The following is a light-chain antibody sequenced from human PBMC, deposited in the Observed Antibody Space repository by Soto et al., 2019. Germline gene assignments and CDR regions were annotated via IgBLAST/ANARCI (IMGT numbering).Light chain of an antibody. CDR2: DAS. CDR1: QSVSNK. J-gene: IGKJ5*01. CDR3: QQRSNRPPT. Sequence: EIVLTQSPVTLSLSPGERVTLSCRASQSVSNKLAWYQQKPGQAPRLLIYDASNRATGIPGRFSGSGSGTDFTLTISSLEPEDFAVYYCQQRSNRPPTFGQGTRLEIK. V-gene: IGKV3-11*01.